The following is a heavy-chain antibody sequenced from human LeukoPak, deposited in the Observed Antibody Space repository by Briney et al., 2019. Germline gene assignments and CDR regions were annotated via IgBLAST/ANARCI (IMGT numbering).Heavy chain of an antibody. Sequence: PSETLSLTCTVSGGSISSYYWSWIRQPPGKGLEWIGYIYYSGSTNYNPSLKSRVTISVDTSKNRFSLKLSSVTAADTAVYYCARQAGYYDSSGYFDYWGQGTLVTVSS. CDR1: GGSISSYY. CDR3: ARQAGYYDSSGYFDY. D-gene: IGHD3-22*01. J-gene: IGHJ4*02. CDR2: IYYSGST. V-gene: IGHV4-59*01.